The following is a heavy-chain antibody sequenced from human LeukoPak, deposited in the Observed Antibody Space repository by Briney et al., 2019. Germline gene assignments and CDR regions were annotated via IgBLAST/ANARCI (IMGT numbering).Heavy chain of an antibody. D-gene: IGHD3-22*01. CDR3: AKNAVPYYDSSGAFDY. CDR1: GFTFSSYG. J-gene: IGHJ4*02. V-gene: IGHV3-30*18. Sequence: GGSLRLSCAASGFTFSSYGMHWVRQAPGKGLEWVAVISYDGSNKYYADSVKGRFTISRDNSKNTLYLQMNSLRAEDTAVYYCAKNAVPYYDSSGAFDYWGQGTLVTVSS. CDR2: ISYDGSNK.